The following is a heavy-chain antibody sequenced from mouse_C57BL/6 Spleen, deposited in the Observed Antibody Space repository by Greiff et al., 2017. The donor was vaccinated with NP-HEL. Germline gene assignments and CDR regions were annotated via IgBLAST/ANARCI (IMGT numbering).Heavy chain of an antibody. V-gene: IGHV1-82*01. CDR1: GYAFSSSW. Sequence: VQLVESGPELVKPGASVKISCKASGYAFSSSWMNWVKQRPGKGLEWIGRIYPGDGDTNYNGKFKGKATLTADKSSSTAYMQLSSLPSEDSAVYFCAKGYYAMDYWGQGTSVTVSS. J-gene: IGHJ4*01. CDR3: AKGYYAMDY. CDR2: IYPGDGDT.